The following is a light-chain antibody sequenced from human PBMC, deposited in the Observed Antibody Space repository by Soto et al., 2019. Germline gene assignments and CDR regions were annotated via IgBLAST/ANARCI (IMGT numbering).Light chain of an antibody. CDR1: QSVSSNY. J-gene: IGKJ1*01. Sequence: ETVLTQSPGTLSLSPGERATLSCRASQSVSSNYLAWYQQKPGQAPRLLMYGASTRATGIPDRFSGSGSGTDFTLTISRLEPEDFAVYYCQQFRRSPHSWTFGQGTKVEIK. V-gene: IGKV3-20*01. CDR2: GAS. CDR3: QQFRRSPHSWT.